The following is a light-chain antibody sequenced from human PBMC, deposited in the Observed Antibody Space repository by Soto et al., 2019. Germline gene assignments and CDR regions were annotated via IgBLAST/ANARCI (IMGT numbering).Light chain of an antibody. CDR3: QSYDSSQSGVV. CDR2: GNI. V-gene: IGLV1-40*01. Sequence: QSVLTQPPSVSGAPGQRVTISCTGSSSNIGAGYDVHWYLQLPGTAPKLLIYGNINRPSGVPDRFSGSKSGTSASLAITGLQAEDEADYYCQSYDSSQSGVVFGGGTKLTVL. CDR1: SSNIGAGYD. J-gene: IGLJ2*01.